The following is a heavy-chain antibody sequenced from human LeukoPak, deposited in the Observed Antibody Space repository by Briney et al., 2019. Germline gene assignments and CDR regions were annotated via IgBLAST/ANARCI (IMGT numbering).Heavy chain of an antibody. D-gene: IGHD6-13*01. V-gene: IGHV4-39*01. J-gene: IGHJ4*02. Sequence: KPSETLSLTCTVSGGSISSSSYYWGWIRQPPGKGLEWIGSIYYSGSTYYNPSLKSRVTTSVDTSKNQFSLKLSSVTAADTAVYYCASSRGSIAAAGPKFDYWGQGTLVTVSS. CDR1: GGSISSSSYY. CDR2: IYYSGST. CDR3: ASSRGSIAAAGPKFDY.